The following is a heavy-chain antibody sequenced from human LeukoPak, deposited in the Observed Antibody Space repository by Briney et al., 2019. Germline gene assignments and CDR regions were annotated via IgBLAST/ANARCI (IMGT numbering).Heavy chain of an antibody. CDR2: ISSRSTYI. CDR1: GFTFSIYT. Sequence: NPGGSLRLSCAASGFTFSIYTMNWVRQAPGKGLEWVSSISSRSTYIYYADSVKGRFTISRDNAKNSLYLQMNSLRAEDTAVYYCARDVAAAGTNYYYYMDVWGKGTTVTVSS. J-gene: IGHJ6*03. D-gene: IGHD6-13*01. V-gene: IGHV3-21*01. CDR3: ARDVAAAGTNYYYYMDV.